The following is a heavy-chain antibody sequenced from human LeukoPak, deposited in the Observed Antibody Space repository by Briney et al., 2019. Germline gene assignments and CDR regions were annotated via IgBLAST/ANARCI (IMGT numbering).Heavy chain of an antibody. CDR1: GFTFSSHE. D-gene: IGHD4-11*01. J-gene: IGHJ3*02. CDR2: ISSSGSSK. V-gene: IGHV3-48*03. Sequence: GGSLRLSCAASGFTFSSHEMNWVRQAPGKGLECVSYISSSGSSKYYADSVKGRFTISRDNAKNSLYLQMSSPRAEDTAVYYCARGGGNDYKYNAFDIWGQGTMVTVSS. CDR3: ARGGGNDYKYNAFDI.